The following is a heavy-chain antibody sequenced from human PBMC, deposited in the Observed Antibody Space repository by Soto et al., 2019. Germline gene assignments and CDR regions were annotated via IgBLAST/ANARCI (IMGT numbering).Heavy chain of an antibody. CDR1: GFTFDDYT. V-gene: IGHV3-43*01. D-gene: IGHD4-17*01. CDR2: ISWDGGST. Sequence: GGSLRLSCAASGFTFDDYTMHWVRQAPGKGLEWVSLISWDGGSTYYADSVKGRFTISRDNSKNSLYLQMNSLRTEDTALYYCAKGETHYGDYFDYWGQGTLVTVSS. J-gene: IGHJ4*02. CDR3: AKGETHYGDYFDY.